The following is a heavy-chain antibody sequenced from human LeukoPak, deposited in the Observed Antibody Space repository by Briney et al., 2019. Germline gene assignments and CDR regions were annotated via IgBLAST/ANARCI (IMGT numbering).Heavy chain of an antibody. CDR3: AGYSSSWYHALDI. D-gene: IGHD6-13*01. V-gene: IGHV1-24*01. CDR2: FDPEDGET. J-gene: IGHJ3*02. Sequence: ASVKVSCKASGYTFTGYYMHWVRQAPGKGLEWMGGFDPEDGETIYAQKFQGRVTMTEDTSTDTAYMELSSLRSEDTAVYYCAGYSSSWYHALDIWGQGTMVTVSS. CDR1: GYTFTGYY.